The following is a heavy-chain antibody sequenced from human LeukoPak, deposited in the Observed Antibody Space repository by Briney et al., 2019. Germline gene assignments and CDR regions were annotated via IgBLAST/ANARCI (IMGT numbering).Heavy chain of an antibody. D-gene: IGHD6-19*01. CDR1: GXTFSSYS. CDR3: AREGRIAVAGLNWFDP. J-gene: IGHJ5*02. CDR2: IWYDGSNE. V-gene: IGHV3-33*01. Sequence: GGSLRLSCAASGXTFSSYSLHWVRQAPGKGLEWVAIIWYDGSNEYYADSVKGRFTISRDDSKNTLHLQMNSLRVEDTGVYYCAREGRIAVAGLNWFDPWGQGTLVTVSS.